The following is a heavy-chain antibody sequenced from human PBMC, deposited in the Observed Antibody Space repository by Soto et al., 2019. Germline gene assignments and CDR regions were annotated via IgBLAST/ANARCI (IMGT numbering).Heavy chain of an antibody. Sequence: QVQLVESGEGVVQPGRSLRLSCVASGFTFSSYGMHWVRQAPGKGLEWVAVISYDGSNKYYADSVKGRFTISRDNSKNALYVQMNSLRAEDTAVYYCAKAKRSGYSYAFLPDYWGQGTLVTVSS. CDR2: ISYDGSNK. CDR1: GFTFSSYG. V-gene: IGHV3-30*18. D-gene: IGHD5-18*01. CDR3: AKAKRSGYSYAFLPDY. J-gene: IGHJ4*02.